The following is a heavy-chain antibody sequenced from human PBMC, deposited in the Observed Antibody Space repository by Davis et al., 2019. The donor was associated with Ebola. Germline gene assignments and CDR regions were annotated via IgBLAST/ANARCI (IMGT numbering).Heavy chain of an antibody. J-gene: IGHJ5*02. D-gene: IGHD4-11*01. Sequence: GGSLRLSCAASGFTFSSYGMHWVRQAPDKGLEWVAVIWYDGSRKYYGDSVKGRFTISRDNSNNLLYLQMNSLRAEDTAVYYCARDSPYSNHNWFDPWGQGTLVTVSS. CDR3: ARDSPYSNHNWFDP. CDR2: IWYDGSRK. V-gene: IGHV3-33*01. CDR1: GFTFSSYG.